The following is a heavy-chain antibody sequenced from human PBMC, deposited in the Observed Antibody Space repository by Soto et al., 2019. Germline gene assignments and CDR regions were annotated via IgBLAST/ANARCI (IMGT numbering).Heavy chain of an antibody. CDR1: GFTFSSYA. Sequence: PGGSLRLSCAASGFTFSSYAMSWVRQAPGKGLEWVSAISGSGGSTYYADSVKGRLTISRDNSKNTLYLQMNSLRAEDTAVYYCAKDPDTYGIYYYYGMDVWGQGTTVTVSS. J-gene: IGHJ6*02. V-gene: IGHV3-23*01. CDR3: AKDPDTYGIYYYYGMDV. CDR2: ISGSGGST. D-gene: IGHD4-17*01.